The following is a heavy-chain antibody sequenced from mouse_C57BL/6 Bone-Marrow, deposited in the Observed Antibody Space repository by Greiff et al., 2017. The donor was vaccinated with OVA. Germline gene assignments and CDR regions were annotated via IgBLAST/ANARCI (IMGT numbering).Heavy chain of an antibody. V-gene: IGHV1-61*01. Sequence: QVQLQQPGAELVRPGSSVKLSCKASGYTFTSYWMDWVKQRPGQGLEWIGNIYPSDSETHYNQKFKDKATLTVDKSSSTAYMQLSSLTSEDSAVYYGARDYYGSSLGYWGQGTTLTVSS. CDR1: GYTFTSYW. CDR3: ARDYYGSSLGY. D-gene: IGHD1-1*01. CDR2: IYPSDSET. J-gene: IGHJ2*01.